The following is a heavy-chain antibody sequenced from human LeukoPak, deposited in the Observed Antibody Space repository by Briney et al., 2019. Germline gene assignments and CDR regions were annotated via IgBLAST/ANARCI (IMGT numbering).Heavy chain of an antibody. CDR2: IKSKTDGGTA. J-gene: IGHJ4*02. V-gene: IGHV3-15*01. CDR1: GFTFSNAW. CDR3: TTLASPYSSSWFGEWLVPTSFDY. Sequence: GGSLRLSCAASGFTFSNAWMSWVRQAPGKGLEWVGRIKSKTDGGTADYAAPVKGRFTISRDDSKNTLYLQMNSLKTEDTAVYYCTTLASPYSSSWFGEWLVPTSFDYWGQGTLVTVSS. D-gene: IGHD6-13*01.